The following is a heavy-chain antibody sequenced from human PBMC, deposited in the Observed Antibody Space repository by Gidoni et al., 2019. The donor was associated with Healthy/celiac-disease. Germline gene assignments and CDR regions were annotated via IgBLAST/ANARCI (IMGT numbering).Heavy chain of an antibody. CDR3: AREKIAVAQRNDAFDI. D-gene: IGHD6-19*01. CDR2: INHSGST. Sequence: QVQLQQWGAGLLKPSETLSLTCAVYGGSFSGYYWSWIRQPPGKGLEWIGEINHSGSTNYNPSLKSRVTISVDTSKNQFSLKLSSVTAADTAVYYCAREKIAVAQRNDAFDIWGQGTMVTVSS. CDR1: GGSFSGYY. V-gene: IGHV4-34*01. J-gene: IGHJ3*02.